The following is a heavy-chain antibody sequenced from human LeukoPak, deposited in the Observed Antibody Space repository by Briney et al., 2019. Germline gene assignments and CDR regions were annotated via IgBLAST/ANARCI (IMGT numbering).Heavy chain of an antibody. V-gene: IGHV3-21*01. CDR2: ISSSSRYI. D-gene: IGHD3-10*01. J-gene: IGHJ3*02. CDR3: AREYGSRRGLWAFDI. CDR1: GFTFSTYS. Sequence: GGSLRLSCAASGFTFSTYSMNWVRQAPGKGLEWVSSISSSSRYIYYADSVKGRFTISRDNAKNSLYLQMNSLRAEVTAVYYCAREYGSRRGLWAFDIWGHGTMVTVSS.